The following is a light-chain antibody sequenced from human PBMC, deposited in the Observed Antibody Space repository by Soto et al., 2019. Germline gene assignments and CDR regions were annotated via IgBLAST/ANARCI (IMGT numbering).Light chain of an antibody. CDR2: DNN. V-gene: IGLV1-51*01. CDR3: GTWDSSLSAVV. CDR1: SSNIGNNY. J-gene: IGLJ2*01. Sequence: QSVLTQPPSVXXXXGQKVTISCSGSSSNIGNNYVSWYQQLPGTAPKLLIYDNNKRPSGIPDRFSGSKSGTSATLGITGLQTGDEADYYCGTWDSSLSAVVFGGGTKLTVL.